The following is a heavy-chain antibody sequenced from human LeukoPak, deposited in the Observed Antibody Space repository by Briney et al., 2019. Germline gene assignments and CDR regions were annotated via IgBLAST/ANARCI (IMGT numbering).Heavy chain of an antibody. CDR3: ARSPGWDWFDP. V-gene: IGHV1-46*01. Sequence: ASVKVSCKASGYTFTSYYMHWVRQAPGQGLEWMGIINPSGGSTNYAQKLQGRVTMTTDTSTSTAYMELRSLRSDDTAVYYCARSPGWDWFDPWGQGTQVTVSS. CDR2: INPSGGST. J-gene: IGHJ5*02. D-gene: IGHD2-15*01. CDR1: GYTFTSYY.